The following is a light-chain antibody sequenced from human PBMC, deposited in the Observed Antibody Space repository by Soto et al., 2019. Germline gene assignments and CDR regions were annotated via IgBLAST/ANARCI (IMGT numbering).Light chain of an antibody. Sequence: EIVLTQSPGTLSLSPGERATLSCRASQSVSNSYLAWYQQKPGQAPRLLIYDASSRATGIPDRFSGSGSGTDFTLTISRLEPEDFAVYYCQQYGNSPSYTFGQGTRLEIK. CDR2: DAS. V-gene: IGKV3-20*01. J-gene: IGKJ5*01. CDR1: QSVSNSY. CDR3: QQYGNSPSYT.